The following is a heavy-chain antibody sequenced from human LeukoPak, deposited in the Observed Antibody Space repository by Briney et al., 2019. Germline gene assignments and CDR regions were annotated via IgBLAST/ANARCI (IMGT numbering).Heavy chain of an antibody. CDR1: GYTFTGYY. V-gene: IGHV1-2*02. D-gene: IGHD2-2*01. J-gene: IGHJ4*02. Sequence: SVKVSCKASGYTFTGYYMHWVRQAPGQGLEWMGWINPNSGGTNYAQKFQGRVTMTRDTSISTAYMELSRLRSDDTAVYYCARGNIVVVPAAIGSSTESDWGQGTLVTVSS. CDR2: INPNSGGT. CDR3: ARGNIVVVPAAIGSSTESD.